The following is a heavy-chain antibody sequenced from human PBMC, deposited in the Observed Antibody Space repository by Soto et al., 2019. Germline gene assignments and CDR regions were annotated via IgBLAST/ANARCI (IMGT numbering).Heavy chain of an antibody. CDR1: GGSISSYY. CDR3: ARARRGTALRPYFDY. CDR2: IYYSGST. V-gene: IGHV4-59*01. Sequence: QVQLQESGPGLVKPSETLSLTCTVSGGSISSYYWSWIRQPPGKGLEWIGHIYYSGSTNYNPSLKSRVTISVDTSKNQFSLKLSSVTAADTAVYYCARARRGTALRPYFDYWGQGTLVTVST. J-gene: IGHJ4*02. D-gene: IGHD5-18*01.